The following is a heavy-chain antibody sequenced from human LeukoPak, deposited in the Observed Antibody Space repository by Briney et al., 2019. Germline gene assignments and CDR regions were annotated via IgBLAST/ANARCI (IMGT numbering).Heavy chain of an antibody. CDR2: INTNNGNT. Sequence: ASVKVSCKASGYTFTSYAFSWVRQAPGQGLEWMGWINTNNGNTNYVQRLQGRVTMTTDTSTSTAYMELRSLRSDDTAVYYCAREREETYGSGSYTFDHWGQGTLVTVSS. V-gene: IGHV1-18*01. J-gene: IGHJ4*02. CDR3: AREREETYGSGSYTFDH. CDR1: GYTFTSYA. D-gene: IGHD3-10*01.